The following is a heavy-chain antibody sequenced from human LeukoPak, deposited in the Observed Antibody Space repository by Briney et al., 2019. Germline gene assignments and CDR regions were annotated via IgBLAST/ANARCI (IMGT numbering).Heavy chain of an antibody. Sequence: SETLSLTCTVSGGSISSRSYYWGWIRQPPGEGLEWIGTIYYSGSTYYNPSLKSRVTISVDTSKNQFSVKLSSVTAADRAVYYCGGGQQLVEAFDIWGQGTMVTVSS. J-gene: IGHJ3*02. CDR2: IYYSGST. D-gene: IGHD6-13*01. CDR3: GGGQQLVEAFDI. CDR1: GGSISSRSYY. V-gene: IGHV4-39*01.